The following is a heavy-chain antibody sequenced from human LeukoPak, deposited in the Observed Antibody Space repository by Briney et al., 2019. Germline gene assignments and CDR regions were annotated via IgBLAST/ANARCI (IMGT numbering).Heavy chain of an antibody. CDR3: AGARSGSHPDL. CDR2: TYYRSMLYY. V-gene: IGHV6-1*01. J-gene: IGHJ5*02. Sequence: SQTLSLTCAISGDSVSSNSGAWNWIRQSPSRGLEWLGRTYYRSMLYYEYAESVKSLIAIKPDTSKNQFSLHLNSVTPEDTAVYYCAGARSGSHPDLWGQGTLVTVSS. D-gene: IGHD1-26*01. CDR1: GDSVSSNSGA.